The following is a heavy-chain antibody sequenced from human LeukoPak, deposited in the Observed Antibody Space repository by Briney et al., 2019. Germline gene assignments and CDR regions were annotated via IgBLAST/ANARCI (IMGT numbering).Heavy chain of an antibody. V-gene: IGHV1-69*04. D-gene: IGHD3-10*01. CDR2: IIPILGIA. CDR1: GGTFSSYA. Sequence: SVKVSCKASGGTFSSYAISWVRQAPGHGLEWMGRIIPILGIANYAQKFQGRVTITADTSRSTAYMELRSLRSDDTAVYYCAREAWTIWLGDPERYFEYWGQGSLVTVSS. CDR3: AREAWTIWLGDPERYFEY. J-gene: IGHJ4*02.